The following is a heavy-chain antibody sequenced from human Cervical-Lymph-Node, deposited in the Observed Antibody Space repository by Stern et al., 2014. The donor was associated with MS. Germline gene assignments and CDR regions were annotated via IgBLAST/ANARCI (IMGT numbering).Heavy chain of an antibody. D-gene: IGHD6-25*01. CDR1: GFTFSNHG. Sequence: LQLVESGGPVVQPGTSLRLSCEGSGFTFSNHGMNWVRRAPGKGLEWVASLWYDGRNKMYEDSVKGRFTISRDNSKNTLYLQMDTLRVEDTAVYYCARSSSSGWDYWGPGTLVTVSS. CDR3: ARSSSSGWDY. V-gene: IGHV3-33*01. CDR2: LWYDGRNK. J-gene: IGHJ4*02.